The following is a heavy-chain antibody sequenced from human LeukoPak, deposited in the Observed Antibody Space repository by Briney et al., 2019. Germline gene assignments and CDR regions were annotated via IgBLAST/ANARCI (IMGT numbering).Heavy chain of an antibody. V-gene: IGHV4-59*01. Sequence: PSETLSLTCTVSGGSISSYYWSWIRLPPGKGLEWIGYLSKSGNTNYSPSLKSRVTIFGDTSKNQFFLKLSSVTAADTAVYYCARARYVNSFYAFDTWGQGTLVTVSS. D-gene: IGHD3-9*01. CDR2: LSKSGNT. CDR3: ARARYVNSFYAFDT. CDR1: GGSISSYY. J-gene: IGHJ3*02.